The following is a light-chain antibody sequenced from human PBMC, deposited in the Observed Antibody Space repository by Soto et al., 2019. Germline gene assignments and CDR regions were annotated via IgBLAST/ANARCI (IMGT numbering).Light chain of an antibody. J-gene: IGKJ4*01. CDR3: QQYNHYSGLT. Sequence: DIQMTQAPSILSASVGDRLTITCRASQSISRWLAWYQQKPRKAPKLXXYDASSLESGVPSRFSGSGSGTEFTLTISSLQPDDFATYYCQQYNHYSGLTVGGGTKVDIK. CDR2: DAS. V-gene: IGKV1-5*01. CDR1: QSISRW.